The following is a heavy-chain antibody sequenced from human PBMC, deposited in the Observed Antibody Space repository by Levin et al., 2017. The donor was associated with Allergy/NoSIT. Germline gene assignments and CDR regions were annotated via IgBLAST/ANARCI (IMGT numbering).Heavy chain of an antibody. D-gene: IGHD3-22*01. CDR3: ARVTYYDSDGMDV. V-gene: IGHV3-11*01. Sequence: GESLKISCAASGFTFSDYYMTWIRQAPGKGLEWVSYISPSGTMIYDADSLGGRFTISRDNDKTSLYLQMNSLRVEDTAIYYCARVTYYDSDGMDVWGQGTTVTVSS. J-gene: IGHJ6*02. CDR2: ISPSGTMI. CDR1: GFTFSDYY.